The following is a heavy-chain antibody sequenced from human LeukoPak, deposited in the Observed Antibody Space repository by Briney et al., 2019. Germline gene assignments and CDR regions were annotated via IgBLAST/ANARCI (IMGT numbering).Heavy chain of an antibody. J-gene: IGHJ4*02. Sequence: GRSLRLSCTASGFTFGDYAKSWVRQAPGKGLEWVGFIRSKAYGGTTEYAASVKGRFTISRDDSKSIAYLQMNSLKTEDTAVYYCTSARYGIYFDYWGQGTLVTVSS. V-gene: IGHV3-49*04. CDR2: IRSKAYGGTT. D-gene: IGHD3-9*01. CDR3: TSARYGIYFDY. CDR1: GFTFGDYA.